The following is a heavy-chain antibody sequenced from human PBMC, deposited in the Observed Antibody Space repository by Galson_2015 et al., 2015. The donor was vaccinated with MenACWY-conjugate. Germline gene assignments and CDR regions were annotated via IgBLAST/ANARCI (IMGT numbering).Heavy chain of an antibody. D-gene: IGHD2/OR15-2a*01. J-gene: IGHJ4*02. CDR2: ISTNNGNT. CDR1: GYTFTVYG. CDR3: ARDHLYCNSAGCVGSGTTLEY. Sequence: SVKVSCKASGYTFTVYGINWVRQAPGQGLEWMGWISTNNGNTAFAQKFQGGVTMTRETSTSTVYMELRSLRSDDTAMYYCARDHLYCNSAGCVGSGTTLEYWGQGTLVTVSS. V-gene: IGHV1-18*04.